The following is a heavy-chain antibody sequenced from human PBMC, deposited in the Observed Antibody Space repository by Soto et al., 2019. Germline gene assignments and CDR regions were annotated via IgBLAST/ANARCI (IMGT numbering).Heavy chain of an antibody. D-gene: IGHD5-18*01. Sequence: SETLSLTCTVSGAPITNDDFFWSWVRQHPDKGLEWLAYITYGGSIYYNPSLRSRLSVSIDKSKSQFSLNVRSVTAADTAVYFCAKMERTQLWLLVQNWGQGLPVTVSS. J-gene: IGHJ4*02. CDR3: AKMERTQLWLLVQN. V-gene: IGHV4-31*03. CDR1: GAPITNDDFF. CDR2: ITYGGSI.